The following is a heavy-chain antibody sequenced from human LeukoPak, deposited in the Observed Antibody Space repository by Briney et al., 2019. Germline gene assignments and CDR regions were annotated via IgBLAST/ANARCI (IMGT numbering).Heavy chain of an antibody. J-gene: IGHJ6*02. CDR3: ARTEGDGSGSYYLTDEYYYYYGMDV. CDR2: ISAYNGNT. V-gene: IGHV1-18*01. D-gene: IGHD3-10*01. Sequence: VASVKVSCKASGYTFTSYGISWVRQAPGQGLEWMGWISAYNGNTNYAQKLQGRVTMTTDTSTSTAYMELSSLRSEDTAVYYCARTEGDGSGSYYLTDEYYYYYGMDVWGQGTTVTVSS. CDR1: GYTFTSYG.